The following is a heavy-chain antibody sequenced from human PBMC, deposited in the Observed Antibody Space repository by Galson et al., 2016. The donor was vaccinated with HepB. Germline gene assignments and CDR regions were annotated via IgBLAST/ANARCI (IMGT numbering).Heavy chain of an antibody. CDR3: AREGGYGSGSYYNDY. Sequence: PLSLTCTVSGGSISSSNYYWSWIRQHPGKGLEWIGYIYHSGSTYYNPSLKSRVTISVDTSKNQLFLKLSSVTAADTAVYYCAREGGYGSGSYYNDYWGQGTLVNVSS. CDR1: GGSISSSNYY. J-gene: IGHJ4*02. V-gene: IGHV4-31*03. D-gene: IGHD3-10*01. CDR2: IYHSGST.